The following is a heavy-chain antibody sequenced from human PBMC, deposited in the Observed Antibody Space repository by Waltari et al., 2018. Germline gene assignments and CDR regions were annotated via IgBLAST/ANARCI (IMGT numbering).Heavy chain of an antibody. CDR2: FIPIFGTA. V-gene: IGHV1-69*01. D-gene: IGHD1-26*01. Sequence: QVQLVQSGAEVKKPGSSVKVSCKASGGTFSSYAISWVRPATGQGLEWMGWMGGFIPIFGTANSAKKFQGRVTITADESTSTAYMELSSLRSEDTAVYYCARDEGVGATRYYYGMDVWGQGTTVTVSS. CDR1: GGTFSSYA. CDR3: ARDEGVGATRYYYGMDV. J-gene: IGHJ6*02.